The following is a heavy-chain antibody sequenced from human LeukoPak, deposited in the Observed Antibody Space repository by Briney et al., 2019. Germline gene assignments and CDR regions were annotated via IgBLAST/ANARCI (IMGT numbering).Heavy chain of an antibody. Sequence: QPGGSLRLSCAASGFTFSSYAMSWVRQAPGKGLEWVSAISGSGGSTYYADSVKGRFTISRDNAKNSLYLQMNSLRAEDTAVYYCARDYDTYGCFDSWGQGTLVTVSS. CDR2: ISGSGGST. V-gene: IGHV3-23*01. CDR3: ARDYDTYGCFDS. J-gene: IGHJ4*02. CDR1: GFTFSSYA. D-gene: IGHD5-18*01.